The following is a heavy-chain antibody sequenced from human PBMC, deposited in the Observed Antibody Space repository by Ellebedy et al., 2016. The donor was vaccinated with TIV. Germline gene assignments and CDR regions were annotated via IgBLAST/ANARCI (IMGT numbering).Heavy chain of an antibody. CDR3: AKGRLTGPFDS. J-gene: IGHJ4*02. Sequence: AASVKVSCKASGYNFTTYGISWVRQAPGQGLEWMAWITASNGDTNYAQKFRGRVTMTTDTTTSTAYMELRRLSSDDTAVYFCAKGRLTGPFDSWGRGTLVTVSS. D-gene: IGHD3-9*01. V-gene: IGHV1-18*01. CDR1: GYNFTTYG. CDR2: ITASNGDT.